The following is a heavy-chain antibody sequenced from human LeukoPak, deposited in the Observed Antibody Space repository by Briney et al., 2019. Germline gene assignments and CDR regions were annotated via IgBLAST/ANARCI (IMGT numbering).Heavy chain of an antibody. CDR2: IYYSGST. Sequence: SETLSLTCAVYGGSFSGYYWSWIRQPPGKGLEWIGYIYYSGSTNYNPSLKSRVTISVDTSKNQFSLKLSSVTAADTAVYYCARAGYGDSFYTDYFDYWGQGTLVTVSS. J-gene: IGHJ4*02. CDR3: ARAGYGDSFYTDYFDY. D-gene: IGHD4-17*01. V-gene: IGHV4-59*01. CDR1: GGSFSGYY.